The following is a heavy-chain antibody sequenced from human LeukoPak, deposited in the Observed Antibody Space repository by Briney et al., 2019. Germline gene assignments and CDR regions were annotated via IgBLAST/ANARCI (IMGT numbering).Heavy chain of an antibody. Sequence: SETLSLTCTVSGGSISGYYWSWIRQPAGKGLEWIGRIYTSGSTNYNPSLKSRVTMSVDTSKNQFSLKLSSVTAADTAVYYCARALNGDIVVVPAASENWFDPWGQGTLVTVSS. D-gene: IGHD2-2*01. CDR3: ARALNGDIVVVPAASENWFDP. V-gene: IGHV4-4*07. J-gene: IGHJ5*02. CDR2: IYTSGST. CDR1: GGSISGYY.